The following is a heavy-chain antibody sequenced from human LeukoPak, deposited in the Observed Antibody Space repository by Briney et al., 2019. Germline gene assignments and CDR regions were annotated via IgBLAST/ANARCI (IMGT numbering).Heavy chain of an antibody. Sequence: GASVKVSCKASGGTFSSYAISWVRQAPGQGLEWMGRIIPILGIANYAQKLQGRVTITADKSTSTDYMELSSLRSEDTAVYYCASGGPLRYFAWLFDYWGEGTLVTVSS. CDR1: GGTFSSYA. D-gene: IGHD3-9*01. CDR2: IIPILGIA. CDR3: ASGGPLRYFAWLFDY. J-gene: IGHJ4*02. V-gene: IGHV1-69*04.